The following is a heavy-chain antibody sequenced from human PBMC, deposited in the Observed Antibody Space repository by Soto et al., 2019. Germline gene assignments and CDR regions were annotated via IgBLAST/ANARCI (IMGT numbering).Heavy chain of an antibody. V-gene: IGHV3-23*01. Sequence: EVQLLESGGGLVQPGGSLRLSCAASGFTFSSYAVSWVRQAPGKGLEWVSAISGSGGNTYYADSVRGRFTISRDNSKNTLYLQMNSLRAEDAAVYYCAKDKGFYNWNDLYYFDYWGQGTLVTVS. J-gene: IGHJ4*02. CDR3: AKDKGFYNWNDLYYFDY. CDR2: ISGSGGNT. D-gene: IGHD1-20*01. CDR1: GFTFSSYA.